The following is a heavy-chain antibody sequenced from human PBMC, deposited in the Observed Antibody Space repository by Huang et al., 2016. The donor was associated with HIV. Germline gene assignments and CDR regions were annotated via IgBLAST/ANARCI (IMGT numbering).Heavy chain of an antibody. D-gene: IGHD6-19*01. CDR3: VRNAGWYRLDY. Sequence: EVQLVESGGALVQPGGSLRLFCAPSRFTFTIYYITWVRQAPGKGLEWVANMNKDGSGSAYSDSVRGRFTISRDNAKNSLGLQMNSLRADDTAVYYCVRNAGWYRLDYWGQGTLVTVSS. CDR2: MNKDGSGS. V-gene: IGHV3-7*01. J-gene: IGHJ4*02. CDR1: RFTFTIYY.